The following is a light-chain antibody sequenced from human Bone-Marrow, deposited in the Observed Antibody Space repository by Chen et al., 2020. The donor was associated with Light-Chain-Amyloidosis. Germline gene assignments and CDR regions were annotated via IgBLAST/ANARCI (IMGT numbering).Light chain of an antibody. Sequence: EIVLTQSPATLSLSPGERATLSCRASQSVATFLAWYQPKPGQAPRLLIYDASSRAPCIPHRFSGSGSGTDVTLTISSREPEDFAVYYCQQRSNWPLLTFGPGTKVDIK. CDR1: QSVATF. CDR3: QQRSNWPLLT. CDR2: DAS. V-gene: IGKV3-11*01. J-gene: IGKJ3*01.